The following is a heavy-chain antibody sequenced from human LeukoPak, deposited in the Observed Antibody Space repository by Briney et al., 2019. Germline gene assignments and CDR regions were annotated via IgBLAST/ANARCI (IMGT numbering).Heavy chain of an antibody. CDR1: GFSFTDYP. CDR2: IRTTAEGAKYA. CDR3: ETGKRYAFDY. V-gene: IGHV3-48*02. J-gene: IGHJ4*02. Sequence: QTGGSLRLSCATSGFSFTDYPMNWVRQAPGKGLEWISNIRTTAEGAKYAYYADSVKGRVTISRDDGKNTLYLHMNSLRDDDTAVYYCETGKRYAFDYWGQGILVTVSS. D-gene: IGHD3-9*01.